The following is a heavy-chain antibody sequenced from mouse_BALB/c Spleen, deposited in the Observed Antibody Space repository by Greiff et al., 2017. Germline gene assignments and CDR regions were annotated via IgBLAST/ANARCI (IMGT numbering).Heavy chain of an antibody. D-gene: IGHD1-1*01. CDR1: GFTFSSFG. Sequence: EVKLVESGGGLVQPGGSRKLSCAASGFTFSSFGMHWVRQAPEKGLEWVAYISSGSSTIYYADTVKGRFTISRDNPKNTLFLQMTSLRSEDTAMYYCARRGDYYGSGYAMDYWGQGTSGTVSS. CDR2: ISSGSSTI. V-gene: IGHV5-17*02. CDR3: ARRGDYYGSGYAMDY. J-gene: IGHJ4*01.